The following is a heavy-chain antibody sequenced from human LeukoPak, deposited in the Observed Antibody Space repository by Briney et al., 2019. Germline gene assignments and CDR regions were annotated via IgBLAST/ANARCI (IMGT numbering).Heavy chain of an antibody. CDR3: ARLGAYLGTDY. D-gene: IGHD1-14*01. Sequence: GGSLRLSCAASGFTFSSYGMHWVRQAPGKGLEWVAVIWYDGSNKYYADSVKGRFTISRDNSKNTLYLQMNSLRAEDTAVYYCARLGAYLGTDYRGQGTLVTVSS. CDR2: IWYDGSNK. CDR1: GFTFSSYG. J-gene: IGHJ4*02. V-gene: IGHV3-33*01.